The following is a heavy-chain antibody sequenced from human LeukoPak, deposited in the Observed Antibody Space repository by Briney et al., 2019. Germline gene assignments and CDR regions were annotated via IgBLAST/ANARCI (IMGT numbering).Heavy chain of an antibody. D-gene: IGHD3-9*01. CDR3: ARSPIGYYKGAFDY. V-gene: IGHV1-8*01. Sequence: ASVKVSCKASGYTFTSYDINWVRQATGQGLEWMGWMNPNSGNTGYAQKFQGRVTMTRNTSISTAYMELSSLRSEDTAVYYCARSPIGYYKGAFDYWGQGTLVTVSS. CDR1: GYTFTSYD. CDR2: MNPNSGNT. J-gene: IGHJ4*02.